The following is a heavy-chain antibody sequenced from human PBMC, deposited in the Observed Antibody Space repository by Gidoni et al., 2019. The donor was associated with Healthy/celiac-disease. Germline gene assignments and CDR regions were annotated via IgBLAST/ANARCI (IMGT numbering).Heavy chain of an antibody. Sequence: QVQLQESGPGLVKPSQTLSLTCTVSGGSISSGSYYWSWIRQPAGKGLEWIGRIYTSGSTNYNPSLKSRVTISVDTSKNQFSLKLSSVTAADTAVYYCAREGPGVDYWGQGTLVTVSS. CDR3: AREGPGVDY. D-gene: IGHD1-1*01. J-gene: IGHJ4*02. CDR1: GGSISSGSYY. CDR2: IYTSGST. V-gene: IGHV4-61*02.